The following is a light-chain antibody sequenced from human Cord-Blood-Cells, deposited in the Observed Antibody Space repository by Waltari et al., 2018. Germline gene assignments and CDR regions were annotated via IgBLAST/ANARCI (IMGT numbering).Light chain of an antibody. CDR3: QQRSKWPLT. V-gene: IGKV3-11*01. Sequence: EMVLTQSPSTLALSPGERATLSCRASQIVSSYLAWYQQNPGQAPRLLIYVASNRATALPARSSGSGSGPDFTLPISTLESELFAVYCCQQRSKWPLTFGGGTKVEIK. CDR1: QIVSSY. J-gene: IGKJ4*01. CDR2: VAS.